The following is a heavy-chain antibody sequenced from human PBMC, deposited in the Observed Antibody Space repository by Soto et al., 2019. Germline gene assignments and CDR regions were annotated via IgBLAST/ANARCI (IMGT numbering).Heavy chain of an antibody. J-gene: IGHJ1*01. CDR3: ARESSPGEYFQH. CDR2: IIPILGIA. CDR1: GGTFSSYT. V-gene: IGHV1-69*08. D-gene: IGHD7-27*01. Sequence: QLVQSGAEVKKPGSSVKVSCKASGGTFSSYTISWVRQAPGQGLEWMGRIIPILGIANYAQKFQGRVTITADKSTSTAYMELSSLRSEDTAVYYCARESSPGEYFQHWGQGTLVTVSS.